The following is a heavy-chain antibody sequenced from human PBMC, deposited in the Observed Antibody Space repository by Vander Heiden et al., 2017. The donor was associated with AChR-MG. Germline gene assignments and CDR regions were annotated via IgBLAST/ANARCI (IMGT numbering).Heavy chain of an antibody. CDR3: ARGLGSYYYYGMDV. Sequence: EVQLVESGGGLVQPGGSLRLSCAASGFTFSSYDMHWVRQATGKGLEWVSAIGTAGDTYYPGSVKGRFTISRENAKNSLYLQMNSLRAGDTAVYYCARGLGSYYYYGMDVWGQGTTVTVSS. CDR2: IGTAGDT. CDR1: GFTFSSYD. D-gene: IGHD1-26*01. J-gene: IGHJ6*02. V-gene: IGHV3-13*01.